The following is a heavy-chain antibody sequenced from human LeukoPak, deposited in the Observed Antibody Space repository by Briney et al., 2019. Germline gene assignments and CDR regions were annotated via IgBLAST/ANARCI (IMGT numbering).Heavy chain of an antibody. CDR3: AKATSLGHGWNFDY. D-gene: IGHD6-19*01. Sequence: GGSLRLSCAASGFTFSSYAMSWVRQAPGKGLEWVSAISGSGGSTYYADSVKGRFTISRDNSKNTLFLQMNSLRAEDTAVYYSAKATSLGHGWNFDYWGQGTLVTVSS. CDR2: ISGSGGST. CDR1: GFTFSSYA. J-gene: IGHJ4*02. V-gene: IGHV3-23*01.